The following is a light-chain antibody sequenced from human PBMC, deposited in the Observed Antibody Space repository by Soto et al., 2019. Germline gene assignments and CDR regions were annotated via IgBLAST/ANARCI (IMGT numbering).Light chain of an antibody. CDR1: QSVSSN. Sequence: EIVMTQSPATLSVSPGDRATLSCRASQSVSSNLAWYQQKPGQAPRLLIYGASTRATGIPARFSGSGSGTEFTLTISRLQSEDFAVYYCQHYNNWPTFGQGTKVEIK. CDR2: GAS. V-gene: IGKV3-15*01. J-gene: IGKJ1*01. CDR3: QHYNNWPT.